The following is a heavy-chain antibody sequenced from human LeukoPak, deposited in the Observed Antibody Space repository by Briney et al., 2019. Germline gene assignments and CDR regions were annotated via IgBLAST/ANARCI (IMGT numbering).Heavy chain of an antibody. CDR3: AGAYCGGDCYSGRAFDI. D-gene: IGHD2-21*02. Sequence: SETLSLTCTVSGYSISSGYYWGWIRQPPGEGLEWIGSIYHSGSTYYNPSLKSRVTISVDKTKNQLSLKLSSVTAADTAVYYCAGAYCGGDCYSGRAFDIWGQGTMVTVSS. V-gene: IGHV4-38-2*02. J-gene: IGHJ3*02. CDR1: GYSISSGYY. CDR2: IYHSGST.